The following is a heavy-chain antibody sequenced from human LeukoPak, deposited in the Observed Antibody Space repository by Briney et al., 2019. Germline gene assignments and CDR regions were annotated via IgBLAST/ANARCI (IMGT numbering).Heavy chain of an antibody. CDR2: ISAYNGNT. J-gene: IGHJ6*02. D-gene: IGHD6-19*01. CDR3: ARDTDSSGWYDYYYYYGMDV. CDR1: GYTFTSYG. V-gene: IGHV1-18*01. Sequence: GASVKVSCKASGYTFTSYGISWVRQAPGQGLEWMGWISAYNGNTNYAQKLQGRVTMTTDTSTSTAYMELRSLRSDDTAVYYCARDTDSSGWYDYYYYYGMDVWGQGTLVTVSS.